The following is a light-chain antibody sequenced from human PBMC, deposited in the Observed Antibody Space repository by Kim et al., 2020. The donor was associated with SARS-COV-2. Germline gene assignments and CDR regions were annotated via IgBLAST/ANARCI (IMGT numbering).Light chain of an antibody. CDR1: SGHSTYA. CDR3: QTWGTGIQVE. V-gene: IGLV4-69*01. J-gene: IGLJ2*01. CDR2: LNSDGSH. Sequence: QPVLTQSPSASASLGASVRLTCTLSSGHSTYAIAWHQQQPEKGPRYLMKLNSDGSHSKGAGIPDRFSGSSSGAERYLTISSLQSEDEADYYCQTWGTGIQVEFGGGTQLTVL.